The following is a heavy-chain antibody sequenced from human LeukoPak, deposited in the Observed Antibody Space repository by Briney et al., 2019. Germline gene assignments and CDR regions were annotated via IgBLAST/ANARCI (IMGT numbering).Heavy chain of an antibody. CDR1: GFILSSYW. CDR2: IKQDGTEK. D-gene: IGHD5/OR15-5a*01. V-gene: IGHV3-7*01. Sequence: GGSLRLSCAASGFILSSYWMSWVRQAPGKGLEWVANIKQDGTEKYYADSVKGRFTISRDNAKNSLYLQMNSLRAEDTAVYYCVRDSVQLNFDYWGQGTLVTVSS. CDR3: VRDSVQLNFDY. J-gene: IGHJ4*02.